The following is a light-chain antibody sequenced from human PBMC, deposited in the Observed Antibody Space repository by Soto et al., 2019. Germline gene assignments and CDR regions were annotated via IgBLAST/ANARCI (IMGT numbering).Light chain of an antibody. CDR1: SSNIGAGYD. Sequence: QSVLTQPPSVSGAPGQRVTISCTGSSSNIGAGYDVHWYQQLPGTAPKLLIYGNSNRPSGVPDRFSGSKSGTSASLAITGLQAEDEADYYCKSYDSSLRSWVFGGGTKLTVL. V-gene: IGLV1-40*01. CDR3: KSYDSSLRSWV. CDR2: GNS. J-gene: IGLJ3*02.